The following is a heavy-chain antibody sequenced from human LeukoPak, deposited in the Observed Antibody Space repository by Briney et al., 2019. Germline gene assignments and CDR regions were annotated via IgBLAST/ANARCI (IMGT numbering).Heavy chain of an antibody. CDR2: ISRSGSTR. Sequence: GGSLRLSCAISGFTFSACELTWVRQAPGKGLEWDSYISRSGSTRYYADSVKGRFTISRDNAKNSQYLQMNSLRAEDTAVYYCARVATMVRVPLDALDIWGQGTMASVSS. V-gene: IGHV3-48*03. CDR3: ARVATMVRVPLDALDI. J-gene: IGHJ3*02. CDR1: GFTFSACE. D-gene: IGHD3-10*01.